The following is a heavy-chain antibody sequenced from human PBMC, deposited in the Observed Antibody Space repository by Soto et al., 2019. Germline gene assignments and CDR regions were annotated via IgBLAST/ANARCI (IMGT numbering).Heavy chain of an antibody. Sequence: ASVKVSCKASGYTSTSYAMPWVRQAPGQRLESMGWINAGNGNTKYSQKFQGRVTITRDTSASTAYMELSSLRSEDTAVYYCATITMVRGVIVNAFDIWGQGTMVTVSS. CDR2: INAGNGNT. CDR3: ATITMVRGVIVNAFDI. D-gene: IGHD3-10*01. V-gene: IGHV1-3*01. CDR1: GYTSTSYA. J-gene: IGHJ3*02.